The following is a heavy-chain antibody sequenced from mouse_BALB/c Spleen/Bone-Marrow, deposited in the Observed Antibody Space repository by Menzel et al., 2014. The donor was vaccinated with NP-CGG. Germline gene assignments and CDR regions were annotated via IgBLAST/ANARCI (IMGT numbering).Heavy chain of an antibody. CDR3: ARDWTIPFAY. Sequence: QVQLKESGAELARPGASVKMSRKASGYTFTSYTMHWVKQRPGQGLEWIGYINPSSGYTNYNQKFKDKATLTADKSSSTAYMQPSSLTSEDSAVYYCARDWTIPFAYWGQGTLVTVSA. CDR2: INPSSGYT. D-gene: IGHD1-1*02. J-gene: IGHJ3*01. CDR1: GYTFTSYT. V-gene: IGHV1-4*01.